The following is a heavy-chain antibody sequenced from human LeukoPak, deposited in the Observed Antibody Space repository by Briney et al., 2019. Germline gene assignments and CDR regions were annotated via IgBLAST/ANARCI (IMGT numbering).Heavy chain of an antibody. CDR1: GDRVSSNSAA. CDR2: TYYRSKWYN. CDR3: AKLYGGNFGSYALDI. V-gene: IGHV6-1*01. J-gene: IGHJ3*02. D-gene: IGHD4-23*01. Sequence: SQTLSLTCAISGDRVSSNSAAWNWIRQSPSRGLEWLGRTYYRSKWYNDYAVSVKSRITINPDTSKDQFSLQLSSVTPEDTAVYYCAKLYGGNFGSYALDIWGQGTMVTVSS.